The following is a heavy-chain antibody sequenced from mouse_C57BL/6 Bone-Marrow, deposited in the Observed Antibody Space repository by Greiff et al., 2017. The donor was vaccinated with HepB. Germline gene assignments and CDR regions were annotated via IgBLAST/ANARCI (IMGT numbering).Heavy chain of an antibody. Sequence: LQESGPSLVRPSQTLSLTCTVTGFSINSDCYWIWIRQFPGNKLEYIGYTFYSGITYYNPSLESRTYITRDTSKNQFSLKLSSVTTEDTATYYCARDQGYYGSLYAMDYWGQGTSVTVSS. J-gene: IGHJ4*01. V-gene: IGHV3-3*01. CDR3: ARDQGYYGSLYAMDY. CDR2: TFYSGIT. D-gene: IGHD1-1*01. CDR1: GFSINSDCY.